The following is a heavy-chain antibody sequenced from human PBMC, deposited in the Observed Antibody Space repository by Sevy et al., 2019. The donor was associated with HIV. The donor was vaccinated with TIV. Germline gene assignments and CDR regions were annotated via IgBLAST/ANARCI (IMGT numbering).Heavy chain of an antibody. J-gene: IGHJ5*02. Sequence: GGSPRLSCAASGFTFSGSAMHWVRQASGKGLEWVGRIRSKANSYATAYAASVKGRFTIARDDSKNTAYLQMNSLKTEDTAVYYCTRPNPGIGYYYDSSGYSNNWFDPWGQGTLVTVSS. V-gene: IGHV3-73*01. CDR1: GFTFSGSA. D-gene: IGHD3-22*01. CDR3: TRPNPGIGYYYDSSGYSNNWFDP. CDR2: IRSKANSYAT.